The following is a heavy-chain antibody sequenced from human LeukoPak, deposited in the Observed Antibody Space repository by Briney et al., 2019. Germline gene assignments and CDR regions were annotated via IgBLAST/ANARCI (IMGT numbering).Heavy chain of an antibody. CDR1: GGSISTSNYY. J-gene: IGHJ6*03. CDR3: ARMGYYDSSGYYYYYYYMDV. V-gene: IGHV4-39*07. Sequence: SETLSLTCTVSGGSISTSNYYWGWIRQPPGKGLEWIGNIFYSGSTYYSPSLKSRVTISLDTSRNQFSLKLNSVTAADTAVYYCARMGYYDSSGYYYYYYYMDVWGKGTTVTISS. CDR2: IFYSGST. D-gene: IGHD3-22*01.